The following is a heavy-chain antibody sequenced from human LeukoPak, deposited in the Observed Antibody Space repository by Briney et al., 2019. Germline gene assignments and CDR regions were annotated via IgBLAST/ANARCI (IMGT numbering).Heavy chain of an antibody. CDR2: IIPALPLT. CDR3: ARGGDYGDYRNWHLDL. Sequence: ASVKVSCKASRGSFNTFVVRWVRQAPGQGLEWMGRIIPALPLTNYAQKFQGRLTITADKSTNKAYMKLNSLRSEDTAIYYCARGGDYGDYRNWHLDLWGRGTLVLVSS. J-gene: IGHJ2*01. V-gene: IGHV1-69*04. CDR1: RGSFNTFV. D-gene: IGHD4-17*01.